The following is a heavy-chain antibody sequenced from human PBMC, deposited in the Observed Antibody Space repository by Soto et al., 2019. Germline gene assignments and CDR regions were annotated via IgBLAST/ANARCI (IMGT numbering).Heavy chain of an antibody. CDR1: GGSMNSYY. CDR3: ARDRISVTEGFDY. D-gene: IGHD6-19*01. Sequence: SETLSLTCTVSGGSMNSYYWSWIRQPPEKGLEWIGYIYYSGSTNYNPSLKSRVTISVDTSKNQFSLNLSSVTAADTAVYYCARDRISVTEGFDYWGQGTLVTVSS. J-gene: IGHJ4*02. CDR2: IYYSGST. V-gene: IGHV4-59*01.